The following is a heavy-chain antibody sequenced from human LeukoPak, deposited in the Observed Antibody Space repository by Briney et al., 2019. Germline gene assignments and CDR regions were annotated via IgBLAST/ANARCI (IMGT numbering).Heavy chain of an antibody. V-gene: IGHV3-23*01. CDR3: ARDRQYSGYEWDY. D-gene: IGHD5-12*01. J-gene: IGHJ4*02. Sequence: GGSLRLSCAVSGFIFDSYAMSWVRQAPGTGLEWVSTISGSGSTTYYADSVKGRFTISRDNAKNSLYLQMNSLRAEDTAVYYCARDRQYSGYEWDYWGQGTLVTVSS. CDR1: GFIFDSYA. CDR2: ISGSGSTT.